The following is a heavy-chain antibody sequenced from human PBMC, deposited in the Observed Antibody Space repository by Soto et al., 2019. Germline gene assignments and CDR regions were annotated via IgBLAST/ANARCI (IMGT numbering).Heavy chain of an antibody. CDR1: GGSVSSYY. J-gene: IGHJ5*02. Sequence: ETLSLTCTVSGGSVSSYYWSWIRQPPGKGLEWIGYIYYSGSTNYNPSLKSRVTISVDTSKNQFSLKLSSVTAADTAVYYCARELTGIAVAGTFDPWGQGTLVTVSS. CDR3: ARELTGIAVAGTFDP. D-gene: IGHD6-19*01. CDR2: IYYSGST. V-gene: IGHV4-59*02.